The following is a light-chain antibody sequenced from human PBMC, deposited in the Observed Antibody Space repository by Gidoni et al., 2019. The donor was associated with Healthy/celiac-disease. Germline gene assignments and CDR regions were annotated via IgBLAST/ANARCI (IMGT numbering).Light chain of an antibody. CDR3: QSYDSSLSGWV. CDR1: SSNIGAGYD. V-gene: IGLV1-40*01. J-gene: IGLJ3*02. Sequence: QSVLTQPPSVSGAPGQRVTISCPGSSSNIGAGYDVHWYQQLPGTAPKLLIYGNSNRPSGVPDRFSGSKSGTSASLAITGLQAEDEADDYCQSYDSSLSGWVFGGGTKLTVL. CDR2: GNS.